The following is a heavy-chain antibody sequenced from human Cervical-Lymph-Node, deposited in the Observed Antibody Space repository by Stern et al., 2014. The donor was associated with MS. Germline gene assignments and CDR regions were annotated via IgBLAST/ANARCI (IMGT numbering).Heavy chain of an antibody. CDR1: GYTFTSYY. D-gene: IGHD6-19*01. J-gene: IGHJ6*02. CDR3: AREVAGHRLGMMDV. CDR2: INPSGGSK. V-gene: IGHV1-46*01. Sequence: QVQLVQSGAEVKKPGPSVKVSCKASGYTFTSYYMHWVRQAPGQGLEWMGIINPSGGSKNYAQKFQGRVTMTRDTSTSTVYMELSSLRSEDTAVYYCAREVAGHRLGMMDVWGQGTTVTVSS.